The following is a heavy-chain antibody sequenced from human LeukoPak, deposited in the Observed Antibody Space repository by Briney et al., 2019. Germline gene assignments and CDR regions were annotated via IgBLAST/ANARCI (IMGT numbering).Heavy chain of an antibody. CDR2: INPNSGGT. Sequence: ASVKVSCKASGYTFTGYYMHWVRQAPGQGLEWMGWINPNSGGTNYAQKFQGRVTMTRDTSISTAYMEPSRLRSDDTAVYYCARFPHKAYCSGGSCYYYGMDVWGQGTTVTVSS. CDR1: GYTFTGYY. D-gene: IGHD2-15*01. V-gene: IGHV1-2*02. CDR3: ARFPHKAYCSGGSCYYYGMDV. J-gene: IGHJ6*02.